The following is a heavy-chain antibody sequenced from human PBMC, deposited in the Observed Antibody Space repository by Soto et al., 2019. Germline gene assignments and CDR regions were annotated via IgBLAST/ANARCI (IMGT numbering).Heavy chain of an antibody. V-gene: IGHV3-13*01. Sequence: EVQLVESGGGLVQPGGSLRLSCAASGFTFSSHDMHWVRQVTGKGLEWVSGIDSAGDAKYPASVKGRFTISRENAKNSLHLQMNSLRAGDTAVYYCARVWILGVSWNWFDTWGQGTLVTVSS. CDR3: ARVWILGVSWNWFDT. J-gene: IGHJ5*02. CDR1: GFTFSSHD. D-gene: IGHD3-10*01. CDR2: IDSAGDA.